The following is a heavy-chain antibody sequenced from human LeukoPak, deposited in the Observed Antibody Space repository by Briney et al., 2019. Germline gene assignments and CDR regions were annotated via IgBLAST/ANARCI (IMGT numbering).Heavy chain of an antibody. J-gene: IGHJ4*02. Sequence: GGSLRLSCAASGFTFSSYGMHWVRQAPGKGLEWVAVISYDGSNKYYADSVKGRFTISRDNSKNTLYLQMNSLRAEDTAVYYCATSFEVVKLWGQGTLVTVSS. V-gene: IGHV3-30*03. CDR2: ISYDGSNK. CDR3: ATSFEVVKL. D-gene: IGHD3-3*01. CDR1: GFTFSSYG.